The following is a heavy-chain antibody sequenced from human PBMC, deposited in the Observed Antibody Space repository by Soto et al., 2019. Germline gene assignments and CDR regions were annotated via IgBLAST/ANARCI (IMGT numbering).Heavy chain of an antibody. J-gene: IGHJ5*02. CDR3: ASEWLPTGP. V-gene: IGHV1-69*13. D-gene: IGHD5-12*01. CDR1: GGTFSSYA. Sequence: ASGKVSCKASGGTFSSYAISWVRQAPGQGLEWMGGIIPIFGTANYAQKFQGRVTITADESTSTDYMELSSLRSEETAVYYCASEWLPTGPWGQGTLVTVSS. CDR2: IIPIFGTA.